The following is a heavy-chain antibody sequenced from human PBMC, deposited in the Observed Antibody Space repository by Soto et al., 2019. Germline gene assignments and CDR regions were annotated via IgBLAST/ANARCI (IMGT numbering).Heavy chain of an antibody. CDR1: GGSFSGYY. V-gene: IGHV4-34*01. J-gene: IGHJ6*02. Sequence: SETLSLTXAVYGGSFSGYYWSWIRQPPGKGLEWIGEINHSGSTNYNPSLKSRVTISVDTSKNQFSLKLSSVTAADTAVYYCDRLPGRTTFGYYYGMDVWGQGTTVTVSS. D-gene: IGHD1-1*01. CDR2: INHSGST. CDR3: DRLPGRTTFGYYYGMDV.